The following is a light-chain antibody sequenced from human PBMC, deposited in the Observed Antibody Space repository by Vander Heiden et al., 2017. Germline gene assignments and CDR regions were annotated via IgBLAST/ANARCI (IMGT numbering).Light chain of an antibody. CDR1: QSISVY. V-gene: IGKV1-39*01. CDR3: QQSYNSWT. J-gene: IGKJ1*01. CDR2: AAS. Sequence: IQMTQAPSSLSAFVGDRVTITCRASQSISVYLNWYQQKPGKPPKLLIYAASTLQSGVPSRFSGSGSGTDFTLTISSLQPEDFATYYCQQSYNSWTFGQGTKVQVK.